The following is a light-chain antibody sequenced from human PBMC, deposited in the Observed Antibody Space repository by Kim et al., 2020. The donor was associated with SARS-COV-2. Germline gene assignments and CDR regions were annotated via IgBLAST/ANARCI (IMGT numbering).Light chain of an antibody. Sequence: LSPGERVTLSCRASQSVSSDYLAWYQQKPGQAPRLLSYGASSRATGIPDRFSGSGSGTDFTLTITRLEPEDFAVYYCHQYGTSRTFGQGTKVEIK. CDR3: HQYGTSRT. J-gene: IGKJ1*01. CDR2: GAS. CDR1: QSVSSDY. V-gene: IGKV3-20*01.